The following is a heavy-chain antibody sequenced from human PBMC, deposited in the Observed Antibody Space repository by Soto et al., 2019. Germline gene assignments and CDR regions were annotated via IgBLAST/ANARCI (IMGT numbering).Heavy chain of an antibody. D-gene: IGHD2-2*01. CDR3: ARNPKTKGYCSSTSCYSAYYYYMDV. CDR2: INAGNGNT. V-gene: IGHV1-3*01. J-gene: IGHJ6*03. CDR1: GYTFTGYA. Sequence: ASVKVSCKASGYTFTGYAMHWVRQAPGQRLEWMGWINAGNGNTKYSQKFQGRVTITRDTSASTAYMELSSLRSEDTAVYYCARNPKTKGYCSSTSCYSAYYYYMDVWGKGTTVTVSS.